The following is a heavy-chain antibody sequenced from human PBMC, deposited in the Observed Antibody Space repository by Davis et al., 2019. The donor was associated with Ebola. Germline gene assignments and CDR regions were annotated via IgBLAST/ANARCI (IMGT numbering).Heavy chain of an antibody. CDR1: GFTFKMFA. J-gene: IGHJ4*02. CDR2: IGASSNDI. D-gene: IGHD3-22*01. CDR3: ARGSDWDGSGYESEDFAY. V-gene: IGHV3-21*04. Sequence: PGGSLRLSCAASGFTFKMFAMYWFRQPPGKGLEWVSHIGASSNDISYADSVRGRFTISRDNAKNSLYLQMNSLRTEDTAVYYCARGSDWDGSGYESEDFAYWGQGTLVTVS.